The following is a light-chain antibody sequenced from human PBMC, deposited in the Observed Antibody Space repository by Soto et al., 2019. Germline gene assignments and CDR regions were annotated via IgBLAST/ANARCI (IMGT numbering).Light chain of an antibody. CDR2: AAS. Sequence: DIQMTQSPSSLSASVGDRVTITCRASQSISSYLNWYQQKPGKAPKLLIYAASSLQSGVPSRFRCNGSGTDFPLTISSLQPEDFATYYCQQSYSTPPTFGQGTKVEIK. V-gene: IGKV1-39*01. CDR3: QQSYSTPPT. CDR1: QSISSY. J-gene: IGKJ1*01.